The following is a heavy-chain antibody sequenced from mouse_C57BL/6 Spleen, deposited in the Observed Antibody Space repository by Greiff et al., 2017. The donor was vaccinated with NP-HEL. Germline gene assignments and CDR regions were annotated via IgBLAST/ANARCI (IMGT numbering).Heavy chain of an antibody. V-gene: IGHV5-4*01. J-gene: IGHJ2*01. D-gene: IGHD4-1*02. CDR2: ISDGGSYT. Sequence: EVKLVESGGGLAKPGGSLKLSCAASGFTFSSYAMSWVRQTPEKRLEWVATISDGGSYTYYPDNVKGRFTISRDNAKNNLYLQMSHLKSEDTAMYYCARDQLGPFDYWGQGTTLTVSS. CDR1: GFTFSSYA. CDR3: ARDQLGPFDY.